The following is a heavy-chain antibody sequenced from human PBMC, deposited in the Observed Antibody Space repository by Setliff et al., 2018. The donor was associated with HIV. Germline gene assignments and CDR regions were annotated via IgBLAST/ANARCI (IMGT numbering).Heavy chain of an antibody. CDR2: ISHSGST. CDR1: GGSFSGYY. V-gene: IGHV4-34*01. D-gene: IGHD2-8*01. CDR3: ARGAPYCNHGICHLFDY. J-gene: IGHJ4*01. Sequence: SETLSLTCAVYGGSFSGYYWSWIRQPPGKGLEWIGEISHSGSTKYNPSLKSRVTISVDASRNQFSLKLSSVTAADTAVYYCARGAPYCNHGICHLFDYWGHGNLVTVSS.